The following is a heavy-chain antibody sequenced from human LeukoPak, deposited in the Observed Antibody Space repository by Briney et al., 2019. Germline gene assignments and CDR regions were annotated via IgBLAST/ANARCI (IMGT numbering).Heavy chain of an antibody. CDR3: ATRYGKANYYDSSGYYSPDY. Sequence: PGGSLRLSCAASGFTVSSNYMSWVRQAPGKGLEWVSAISGSDAGTYYADSVKGRFTISRDNSKNTLYLQMNSLRAEDTAVYYCATRYGKANYYDSSGYYSPDYWGQGTLVTVSS. CDR1: GFTVSSNY. D-gene: IGHD3-22*01. J-gene: IGHJ4*02. CDR2: ISGSDAGT. V-gene: IGHV3-23*01.